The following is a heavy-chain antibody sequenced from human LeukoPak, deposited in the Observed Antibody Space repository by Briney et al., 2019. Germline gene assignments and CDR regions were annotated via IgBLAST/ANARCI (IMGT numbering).Heavy chain of an antibody. CDR2: ISSSSSYI. CDR3: ARTIPAENYYYGMDV. V-gene: IGHV3-21*01. CDR1: GFTFSSYS. J-gene: IGHJ6*02. Sequence: GGSLRLSCAASGFTFSSYSMNWVRQAPGKGLEWVSSISSSSSYIYYADSVKGRFTISRDNAKNSLYLQMNSLRAEDTAVYYCARTIPAENYYYGMDVWGQGTTVTVSS. D-gene: IGHD2-21*01.